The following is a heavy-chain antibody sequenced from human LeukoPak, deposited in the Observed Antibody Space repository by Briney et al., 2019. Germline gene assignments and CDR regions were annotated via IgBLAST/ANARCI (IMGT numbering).Heavy chain of an antibody. V-gene: IGHV1-69*15. CDR1: GGIFSTYD. J-gene: IGHJ4*02. D-gene: IGHD3-10*02. Sequence: GASVKVSCKVSGGIFSTYDISWVRQAPGQGLEWMGRIIPMFNTTNYAQKFQGRVTITADESTSKAYMELSSLRSEDTAIYYCARMFNIGFDYWGQGTLVTVSS. CDR3: ARMFNIGFDY. CDR2: IIPMFNTT.